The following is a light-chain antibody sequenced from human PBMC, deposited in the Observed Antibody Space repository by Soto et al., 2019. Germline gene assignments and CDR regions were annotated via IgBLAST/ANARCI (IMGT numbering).Light chain of an antibody. J-gene: IGLJ3*02. Sequence: QSVLTQPASVSGSPGQSITISCTGTSSDVGSYNLVSWYQQHPGKAPKLMIYEGSKRPSGVSNRFSGSKSGNTASLTISGLQAEDEADYYCAAWDDRLNGWVFGGGTQLTVL. V-gene: IGLV2-23*01. CDR3: AAWDDRLNGWV. CDR1: SSDVGSYNL. CDR2: EGS.